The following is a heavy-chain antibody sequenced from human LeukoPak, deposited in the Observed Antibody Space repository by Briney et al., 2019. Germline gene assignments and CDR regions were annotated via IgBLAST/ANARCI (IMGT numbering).Heavy chain of an antibody. V-gene: IGHV3-23*01. CDR1: GFTFRFYA. CDR3: AKAYSSSLYDDAFHI. D-gene: IGHD6-13*01. CDR2: ISGDASVS. J-gene: IGHJ3*02. Sequence: GGSVRLSCAGSGFTFRFYAMTWVRQAPGKGLEWVSGISGDASVSKHADSVKGRFNISRDNSKNTLYLQLNSLRVEDTAIYYCAKAYSSSLYDDAFHIWGQGTMVTVSP.